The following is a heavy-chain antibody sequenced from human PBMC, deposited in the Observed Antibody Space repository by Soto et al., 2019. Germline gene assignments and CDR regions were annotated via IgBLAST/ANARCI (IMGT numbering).Heavy chain of an antibody. V-gene: IGHV3-23*01. D-gene: IGHD4-17*01. CDR3: AKILATVTRNDYYYGMDV. J-gene: IGHJ6*02. CDR2: ISGSGGST. Sequence: GGSLRLSCAASGFTFSSYAMSWVRQAPGKGLEWVSAISGSGGSTYYADSVKGRFTISRDNSKNTLYLQMNSLRAEDTAVYYCAKILATVTRNDYYYGMDVWGQGTTVTVSS. CDR1: GFTFSSYA.